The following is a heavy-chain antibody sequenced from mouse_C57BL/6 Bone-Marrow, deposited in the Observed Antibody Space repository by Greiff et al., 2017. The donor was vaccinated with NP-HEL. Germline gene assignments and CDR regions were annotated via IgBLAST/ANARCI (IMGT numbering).Heavy chain of an antibody. D-gene: IGHD2-12*01. J-gene: IGHJ2*01. CDR1: GYTFTSYG. Sequence: VQLQESGAELARPGASVKLSCKASGYTFTSYGISWVKQRTGQGLEWIGEIYPRSGNTYYNEKFKGKATLTADKSSSTAYMELRSLTSEDSAVYFCARSLLRRAVDYWGQGTTLTVSS. V-gene: IGHV1-81*01. CDR2: IYPRSGNT. CDR3: ARSLLRRAVDY.